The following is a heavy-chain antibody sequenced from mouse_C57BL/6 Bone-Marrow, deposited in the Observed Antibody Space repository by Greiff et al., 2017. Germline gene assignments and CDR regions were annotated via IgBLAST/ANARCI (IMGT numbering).Heavy chain of an antibody. CDR1: GYTFTSYG. V-gene: IGHV1-81*01. Sequence: QVQLQQSGAELARPGASVKLSCKASGYTFTSYGISWVKQRTGQGLEWIGEIYPRSGNTYYNEKFKGKATLTADTSSSTAYMELRSLTSEDSAVYVCARRDYYGSRGNYWGQGTTLTVSS. CDR3: ARRDYYGSRGNY. CDR2: IYPRSGNT. J-gene: IGHJ2*01. D-gene: IGHD1-1*01.